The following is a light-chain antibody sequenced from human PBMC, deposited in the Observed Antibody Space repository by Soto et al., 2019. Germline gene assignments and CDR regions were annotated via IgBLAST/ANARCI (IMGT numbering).Light chain of an antibody. CDR2: LGS. J-gene: IGKJ2*01. Sequence: DIVMTQSPLSLPVTPGEPASISCRSSQSLLHTNGYIYLDWYLQTPGQSPQLLIYLGSHRASGVPGMISGSGSGTDCTLTISSVEAEDLGVYSCMQALQTPHTFGQGTKLEI. CDR3: MQALQTPHT. CDR1: QSLLHTNGYIY. V-gene: IGKV2-28*01.